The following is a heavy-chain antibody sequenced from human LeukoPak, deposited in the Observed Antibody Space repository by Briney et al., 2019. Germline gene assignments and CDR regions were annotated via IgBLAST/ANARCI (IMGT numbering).Heavy chain of an antibody. Sequence: ASVKVSCKASGYTFTGYGISWVRQAPGQGLEWMGWISAYNGNTNYAQKLQGRVTMTTDTSTSTAYMELRRLRSDDTAVYYCASTALVATIVSPSGYYYGMDVWGQGTTVTVSS. V-gene: IGHV1-18*01. CDR1: GYTFTGYG. J-gene: IGHJ6*02. D-gene: IGHD5-12*01. CDR2: ISAYNGNT. CDR3: ASTALVATIVSPSGYYYGMDV.